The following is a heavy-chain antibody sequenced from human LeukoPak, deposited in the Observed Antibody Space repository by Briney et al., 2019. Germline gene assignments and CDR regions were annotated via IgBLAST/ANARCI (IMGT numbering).Heavy chain of an antibody. CDR3: AKGDFGSWANFEY. CDR2: ISYDGSNK. J-gene: IGHJ4*02. V-gene: IGHV3-30*18. D-gene: IGHD2-15*01. Sequence: GSLRLFGAASGFTFSSYGMHWVRQAPGKGLEWVAVISYDGSNKYYADSVKGRFTISRDNSKNTLYLQMNSLRAEDTAVYYCAKGDFGSWANFEYWGQGTLVSVSS. CDR1: GFTFSSYG.